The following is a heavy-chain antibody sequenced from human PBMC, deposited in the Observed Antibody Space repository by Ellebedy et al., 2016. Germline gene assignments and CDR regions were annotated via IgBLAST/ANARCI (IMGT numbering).Heavy chain of an antibody. CDR2: ISDSGANT. J-gene: IGHJ5*02. V-gene: IGHV3-23*01. Sequence: ETLSLTCAASGFSSTSFSMSWVRQAPGKGLEWVSGISDSGANTYYADSVKGRFTMSRDNSKNTLYLQMNSLRAEDTAVYYCAKGPHGGPFVNWFDPWGQGTLVTVSS. CDR1: GFSSTSFS. CDR3: AKGPHGGPFVNWFDP. D-gene: IGHD4-23*01.